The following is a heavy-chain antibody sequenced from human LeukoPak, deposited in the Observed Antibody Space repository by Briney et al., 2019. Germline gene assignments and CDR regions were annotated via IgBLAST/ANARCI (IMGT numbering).Heavy chain of an antibody. D-gene: IGHD3-3*01. CDR2: INPNSGGT. CDR1: GYTFTGYY. J-gene: IGHJ4*02. CDR3: ARGPSTTIFGVVIIVPDFDY. V-gene: IGHV1-2*02. Sequence: ASVKVSCKASGYTFTGYYMHWVRQAPGQGLEWMGWINPNSGGTNYAQKFQGRVTMTRDTSISTAYMELSRLRSDDTAVYYCARGPSTTIFGVVIIVPDFDYWGQGALVTVSS.